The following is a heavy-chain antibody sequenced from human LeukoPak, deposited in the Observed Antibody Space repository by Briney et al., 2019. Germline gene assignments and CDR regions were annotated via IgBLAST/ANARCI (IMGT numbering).Heavy chain of an antibody. V-gene: IGHV1-46*01. CDR2: INPSGGST. CDR3: ARDYGDYPEEKYFQH. J-gene: IGHJ1*01. CDR1: GYTFTSYY. D-gene: IGHD4-17*01. Sequence: GASVKVSCKASGYTFTSYYMHWVRQAPGQGLEWMGIINPSGGSTSYAQKFQGRVTMTRDTSTSTVYMELSSLRSEDTAVYYCARDYGDYPEEKYFQHWGQGTLVTVSS.